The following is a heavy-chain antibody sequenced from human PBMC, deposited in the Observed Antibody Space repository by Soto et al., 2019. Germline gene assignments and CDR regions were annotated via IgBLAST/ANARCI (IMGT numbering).Heavy chain of an antibody. J-gene: IGHJ4*02. Sequence: EVQLVESGGGLVQPGRSLRLSCAASGFTFDDYAMHWVRQAPGKGLEWVSGISWNSGSIGYADSVKGRFTISRDNAKNSLYLQMNSLRAEDTALYYCAKAPTQMANYYFDYWGQGTLVTVSS. V-gene: IGHV3-9*01. CDR1: GFTFDDYA. CDR3: AKAPTQMANYYFDY. D-gene: IGHD1-1*01. CDR2: ISWNSGSI.